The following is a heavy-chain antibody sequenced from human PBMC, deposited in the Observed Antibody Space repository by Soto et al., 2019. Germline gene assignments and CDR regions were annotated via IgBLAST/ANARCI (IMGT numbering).Heavy chain of an antibody. Sequence: GGSLRFSCAASGFTVSSNYMSWVRQAPGKGLEWVSVIYSGGSTYYADSEKGRFTISRDNSKNTLYLQMNSLRAEDTAVYYCARDRIAVAGNPEYFQHWGQGTLVTVSS. V-gene: IGHV3-66*01. CDR3: ARDRIAVAGNPEYFQH. CDR1: GFTVSSNY. D-gene: IGHD6-19*01. CDR2: IYSGGST. J-gene: IGHJ1*01.